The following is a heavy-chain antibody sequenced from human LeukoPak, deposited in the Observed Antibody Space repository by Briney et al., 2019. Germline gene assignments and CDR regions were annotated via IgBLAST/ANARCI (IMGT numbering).Heavy chain of an antibody. CDR3: ARECLSQESFDY. J-gene: IGHJ4*02. D-gene: IGHD3-16*01. Sequence: SETLSLTCAVSGVSISPYHWTWIRQPPGKGLEWIGYISYSGSTNYNPSLKSRVTISVDTSKNQFSLKLSPVTAADTAVYYCARECLSQESFDYWGQGTLVTVSS. V-gene: IGHV4-59*12. CDR2: ISYSGST. CDR1: GVSISPYH.